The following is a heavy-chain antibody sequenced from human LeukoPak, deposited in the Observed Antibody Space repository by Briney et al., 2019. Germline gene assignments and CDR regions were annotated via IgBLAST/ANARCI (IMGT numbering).Heavy chain of an antibody. V-gene: IGHV6-1*01. CDR2: TYYRSKWYN. CDR1: GDSVSSNSAT. D-gene: IGHD6-13*01. Sequence: SQTLSLTCAISGDSVSSNSATWTWIRQSPSRGLEWLGRTYYRSKWYNDYALSVKSRIAINPDTSKNQFSLQLTSVTPEDTAVYYCARGSSSNSWYFDYWGQGTLVTVSS. J-gene: IGHJ4*02. CDR3: ARGSSSNSWYFDY.